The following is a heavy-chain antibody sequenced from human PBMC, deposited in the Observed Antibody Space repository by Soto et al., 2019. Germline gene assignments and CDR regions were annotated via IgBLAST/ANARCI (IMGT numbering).Heavy chain of an antibody. V-gene: IGHV1-2*02. J-gene: IGHJ3*02. Sequence: QLHLVQSGAVVKKPGASVTVSCSASGYPVTAYYMHWVRQAPGRGLEWMGGINPATGAAKYTQTFQGRVTMTMDTSTSTVFKELSGLTSEDTAVFYCARGGGVGVAGSAAFDMWGQGTLVTVSS. CDR2: INPATGAA. CDR1: GYPVTAYY. CDR3: ARGGGVGVAGSAAFDM. D-gene: IGHD3-3*01.